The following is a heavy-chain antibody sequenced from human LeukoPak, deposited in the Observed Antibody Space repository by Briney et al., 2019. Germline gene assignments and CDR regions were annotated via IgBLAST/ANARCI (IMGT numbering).Heavy chain of an antibody. CDR2: ISGSGGST. CDR1: GFTFSSYG. CDR3: AKDPGVPWFGEWTFDY. J-gene: IGHJ4*02. Sequence: GGSLRLSCAASGFTFSSYGMSWVRQAPGKGLEWVSAISGSGGSTYYADSVKGRFTISRDNSKNTLYLQMNSLRAEDTAVYYCAKDPGVPWFGEWTFDYWGQGTLVTVSS. V-gene: IGHV3-23*01. D-gene: IGHD3-10*01.